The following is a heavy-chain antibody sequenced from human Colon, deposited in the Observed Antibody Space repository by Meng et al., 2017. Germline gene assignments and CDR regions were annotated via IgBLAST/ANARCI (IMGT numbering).Heavy chain of an antibody. D-gene: IGHD6-19*01. CDR2: IGHSGIT. CDR3: VRSSGWVRTGFDP. V-gene: IGHV4-39*01. CDR1: GGSISTSGYY. Sequence: QPQLQESGRGLVKPSEALSLTCRVSGGSISTSGYYWGWIRQPPGKGLEWIGSIGHSGITYYTPSLKSRVTVSIDTSKSQFSLKLTSVTAADTAVYYCVRSSGWVRTGFDPWGQGTLVTVSS. J-gene: IGHJ5*02.